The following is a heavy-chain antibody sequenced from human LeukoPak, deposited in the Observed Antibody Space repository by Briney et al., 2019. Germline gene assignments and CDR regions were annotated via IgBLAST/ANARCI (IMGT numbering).Heavy chain of an antibody. D-gene: IGHD3-10*01. J-gene: IGHJ4*02. V-gene: IGHV1-18*01. CDR1: GYTFTRYA. CDR2: ISPYNGNT. Sequence: ASVKVSCKASGYTFTRYAISWVRQAPGQGLEWMGWISPYNGNTNYVEKFQGRVTLTTDTSTSTAYMELRNLRSDDTAVYYCASRISMLGGVMDYWGQGTLVTVSS. CDR3: ASRISMLGGVMDY.